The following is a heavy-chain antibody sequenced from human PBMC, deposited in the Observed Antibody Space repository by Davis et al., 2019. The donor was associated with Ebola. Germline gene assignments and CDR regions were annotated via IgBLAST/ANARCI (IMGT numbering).Heavy chain of an antibody. CDR1: GFTFSNAW. V-gene: IGHV3-15*01. CDR3: TSQSRNYDFWSGYRYYFDY. J-gene: IGHJ4*02. Sequence: GESLKISCAASGFTFSNAWMSWVRQAPGKGLQWVGRIKSKADGGTTEYAAPGKGRFTISRDDSKNTLYLQMNSLKTEDTAVYYCTSQSRNYDFWSGYRYYFDYWGQGTLVTVSS. D-gene: IGHD3-3*01. CDR2: IKSKADGGTT.